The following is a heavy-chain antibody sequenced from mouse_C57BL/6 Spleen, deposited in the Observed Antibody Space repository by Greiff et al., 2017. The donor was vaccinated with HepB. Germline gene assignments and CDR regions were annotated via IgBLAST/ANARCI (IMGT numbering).Heavy chain of an antibody. J-gene: IGHJ2*01. CDR3: ARWSYYGSSYDYFDF. D-gene: IGHD1-1*01. Sequence: QVQLQQPGAELVKPGASVKMSCKASGYTFTSYWITWVKQRPGQGLEWIGDIYPGSGSTNYNEKFKSKATLPVDTSSSTAYMQLSSLTSEDSAVYYCARWSYYGSSYDYFDFWGQGTTLTVSS. CDR2: IYPGSGST. V-gene: IGHV1-55*01. CDR1: GYTFTSYW.